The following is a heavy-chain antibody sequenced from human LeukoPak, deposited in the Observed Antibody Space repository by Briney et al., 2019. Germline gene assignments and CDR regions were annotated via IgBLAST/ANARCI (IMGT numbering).Heavy chain of an antibody. Sequence: PGGSLRLSCAASGFTFSSYAMHWVRQAPGKGLEWVAVISYDGSNKYYADSVKGRFTISRDNSKNTLYLQMNSLRAEDTAVYYCASLYSSSSLIDYWGQGTLVTVSS. D-gene: IGHD6-6*01. CDR3: ASLYSSSSLIDY. J-gene: IGHJ4*02. V-gene: IGHV3-30-3*01. CDR1: GFTFSSYA. CDR2: ISYDGSNK.